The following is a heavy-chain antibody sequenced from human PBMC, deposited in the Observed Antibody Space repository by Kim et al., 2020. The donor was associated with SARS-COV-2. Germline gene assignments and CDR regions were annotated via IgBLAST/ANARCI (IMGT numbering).Heavy chain of an antibody. V-gene: IGHV2-5*02. Sequence: SGPTLVNPTQTLTLTCTFSGFSLSTSGVGVGWIRQPPGKALEWLALIYWDDDKRYSPSLKSRLTITKDTSKNQVVLTMTTMDPVDTATYYCVHRRIALAGPQFDPWGQGTLVTVSS. D-gene: IGHD6-19*01. CDR2: IYWDDDK. J-gene: IGHJ5*02. CDR3: VHRRIALAGPQFDP. CDR1: GFSLSTSGVG.